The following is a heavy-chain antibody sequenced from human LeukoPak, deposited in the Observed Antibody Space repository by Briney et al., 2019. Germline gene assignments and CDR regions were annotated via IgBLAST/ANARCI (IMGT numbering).Heavy chain of an antibody. CDR2: ISGYSGNT. Sequence: ASVNVSCKASGYTFTSFHMHWVRQAPGQGLEWMGWISGYSGNTKYAQTLQGRVTMTTDTSTTTAYMELRSLRSDDTAVYYCARPVVAGNFDYWGQGTLVTVSS. CDR3: ARPVVAGNFDY. V-gene: IGHV1-18*04. CDR1: GYTFTSFH. J-gene: IGHJ4*02. D-gene: IGHD6-19*01.